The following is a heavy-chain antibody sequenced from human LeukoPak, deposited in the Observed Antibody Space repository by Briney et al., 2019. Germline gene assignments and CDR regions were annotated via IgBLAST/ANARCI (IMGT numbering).Heavy chain of an antibody. CDR1: GYSFTSYW. D-gene: IGHD2-2*01. Sequence: GESLNISCKASGYSFTSYWIGWVRQMPGKGLEWMGIVYPADSDVRYSPSFQGQVIISADKSISTAYLQWSSLKASDTAMYYCARLPRDIVVVPAAMVDYWGQGTLVTVSS. CDR2: VYPADSDV. V-gene: IGHV5-51*01. J-gene: IGHJ4*02. CDR3: ARLPRDIVVVPAAMVDY.